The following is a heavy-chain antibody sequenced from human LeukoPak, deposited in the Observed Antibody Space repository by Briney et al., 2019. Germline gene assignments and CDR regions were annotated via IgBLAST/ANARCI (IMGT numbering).Heavy chain of an antibody. J-gene: IGHJ4*02. D-gene: IGHD2-15*01. CDR1: AFSLNAYN. CDR3: AGGLLGCRGGSCYPTDY. V-gene: IGHV3-21*01. Sequence: GGSLRLSCAASAFSLNAYNMNWVRQAPGKGLEWVSSISYTGTYIYYADSVKGRFTISRDNSKNTLYLQMNSLRDEDTAVYYCAGGLLGCRGGSCYPTDYWGQGTLVTVSS. CDR2: ISYTGTYI.